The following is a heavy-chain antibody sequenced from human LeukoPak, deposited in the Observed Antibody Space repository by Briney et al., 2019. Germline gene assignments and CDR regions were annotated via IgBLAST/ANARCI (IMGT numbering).Heavy chain of an antibody. CDR2: IRSKAYGGTT. CDR3: TRVRGNSGWFVFDY. CDR1: GFTFGDYA. V-gene: IGHV3-49*03. J-gene: IGHJ4*02. D-gene: IGHD6-19*01. Sequence: GRSLRLSCTASGFTFGDYAMSWFRQAPGKGLEWVGFIRSKAYGGTTGYAASVKGRFTISRDDSKSIAYLQTNSLKTEDTAVYYCTRVRGNSGWFVFDYWGQGTLVTVSS.